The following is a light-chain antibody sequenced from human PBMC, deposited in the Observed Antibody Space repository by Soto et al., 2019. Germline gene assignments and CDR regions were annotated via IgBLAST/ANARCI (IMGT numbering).Light chain of an antibody. Sequence: DVQMTQSPSSLSASVRDRVTITCRASQDINSYLAWYQQKPGNAPKSLIYAASSLQAGVPSRFSVRVTGTDFTLTIINLQPANSATYYCQQYAIYPLTFGGGTKVEIK. J-gene: IGKJ4*01. V-gene: IGKV1D-16*01. CDR3: QQYAIYPLT. CDR1: QDINSY. CDR2: AAS.